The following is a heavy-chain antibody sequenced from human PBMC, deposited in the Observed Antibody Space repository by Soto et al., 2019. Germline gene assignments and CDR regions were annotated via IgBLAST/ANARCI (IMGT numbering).Heavy chain of an antibody. D-gene: IGHD6-25*01. V-gene: IGHV4-4*07. CDR3: ARAAGSIIDTNWCDP. CDR1: GGSISSYY. J-gene: IGHJ5*02. CDR2: IYTSGST. Sequence: LSATLSLPCTVSGGSISSYYWSWIRQPAGKGLEWIGRIYTSGSTNYNPSLKSRVTMSVDTFKTQFSLKLSSVTAADTAVYYCARAAGSIIDTNWCDPWGQGTLVTVSS.